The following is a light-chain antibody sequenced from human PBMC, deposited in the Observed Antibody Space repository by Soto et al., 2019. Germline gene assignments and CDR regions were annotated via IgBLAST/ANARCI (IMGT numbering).Light chain of an antibody. CDR3: QQSNRYSWT. Sequence: EIVWMQSQGTLSVSRGEGATLSCSASQSVSSSYLAWYQQKPGQAPRLLIYGASSLESGVPSRFSGCGSGTEFTLTIRSLQPYEFATYNCQQSNRYSWTFGQGTKVDIK. J-gene: IGKJ1*01. CDR2: GAS. V-gene: IGKV3-20*01. CDR1: QSVSSSY.